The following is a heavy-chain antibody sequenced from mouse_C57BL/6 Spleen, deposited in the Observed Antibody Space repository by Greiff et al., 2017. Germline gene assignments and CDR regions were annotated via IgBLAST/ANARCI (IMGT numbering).Heavy chain of an antibody. V-gene: IGHV1-61*01. J-gene: IGHJ2*01. Sequence: VQLQQPGAELVRPGSSVKLSCKASGYTFTSSWLDWVKQRPGQGLEWIGNIYPSDSETHYNQKFKDKATLTVDKSSSTAYMQLSSLTSEDSAVYYCARLGYGSSSDYWGQGTTLTVSS. D-gene: IGHD1-1*01. CDR1: GYTFTSSW. CDR3: ARLGYGSSSDY. CDR2: IYPSDSET.